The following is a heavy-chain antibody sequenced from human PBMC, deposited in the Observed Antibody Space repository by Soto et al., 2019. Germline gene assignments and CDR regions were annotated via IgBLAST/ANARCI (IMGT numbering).Heavy chain of an antibody. CDR3: ARQLNPERYCSGGSCYRWFDP. Sequence: SQPLSLTCAISGDSVSSNSAAWNWIRQSPSRGLEWLGRTYYRSKWYNDYAVSVKSRITINPDTSKNQFSLQLNSVTPEDTAVYYCARQLNPERYCSGGSCYRWFDPWGQGTLVTVSS. V-gene: IGHV6-1*01. J-gene: IGHJ5*02. D-gene: IGHD2-15*01. CDR2: TYYRSKWYN. CDR1: GDSVSSNSAA.